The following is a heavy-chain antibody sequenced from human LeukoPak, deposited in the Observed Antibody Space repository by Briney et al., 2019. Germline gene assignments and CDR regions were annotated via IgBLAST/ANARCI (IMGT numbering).Heavy chain of an antibody. CDR1: GFTFSSYA. D-gene: IGHD7-27*01. V-gene: IGHV3-23*01. CDR2: IGGSGDSR. CDR3: ARNKLGISEKYMDV. J-gene: IGHJ6*03. Sequence: TGGSLRLSCAASGFTFSSYAMSWVRQAPGKGLEWVSGIGGSGDSRYYADSVKGRFTISRDNSKNTLYLQMNSLRAEDTAVYYCARNKLGISEKYMDVWGKGTTVTISS.